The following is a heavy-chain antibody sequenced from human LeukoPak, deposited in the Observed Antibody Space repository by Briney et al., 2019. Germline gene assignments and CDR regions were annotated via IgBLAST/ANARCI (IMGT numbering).Heavy chain of an antibody. CDR2: IYPGDSDT. J-gene: IGHJ1*01. CDR3: ARENEGYDSSGYQLGWYFQH. CDR1: GYSFTSYW. V-gene: IGHV5-51*01. Sequence: GESLKISCKGSGYSFTSYWIGWVRQMPGKGLEWMGIIYPGDSDTRYSPSFQGQVTISADKSISTAYLQWSSLKASDTAMYYCARENEGYDSSGYQLGWYFQHWGQGTLVTVSS. D-gene: IGHD3-22*01.